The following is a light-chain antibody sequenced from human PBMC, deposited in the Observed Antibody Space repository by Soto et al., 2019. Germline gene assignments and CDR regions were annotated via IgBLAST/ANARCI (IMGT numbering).Light chain of an antibody. Sequence: DIQITQSPSTVPASVGDRVTITCRASQSISVWLAWYQQKPGKAPNLLIYQASRLESGVPSRFSGSGSGTDFTLTISSLQPEDFATYYCQQTYSTPSITFGQGTRLEIK. CDR2: QAS. CDR1: QSISVW. V-gene: IGKV1-5*03. J-gene: IGKJ5*01. CDR3: QQTYSTPSIT.